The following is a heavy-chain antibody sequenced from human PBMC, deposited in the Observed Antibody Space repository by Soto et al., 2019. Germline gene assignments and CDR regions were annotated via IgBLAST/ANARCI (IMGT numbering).Heavy chain of an antibody. CDR2: INSSGGST. V-gene: IGHV1-46*01. D-gene: IGHD3-16*01. CDR3: ARGVEYDYIWDPADYYYYYMDV. Sequence: ASVKVSCKASGYHFASYYIHWVRQAPGQGLEWMGIINSSGGSTSYAQKFQGRVTVTRDTSTNTVYMELSSLRSEDTALYYCARGVEYDYIWDPADYYYYYMDVWGKGTTVTVSS. CDR1: GYHFASYY. J-gene: IGHJ6*03.